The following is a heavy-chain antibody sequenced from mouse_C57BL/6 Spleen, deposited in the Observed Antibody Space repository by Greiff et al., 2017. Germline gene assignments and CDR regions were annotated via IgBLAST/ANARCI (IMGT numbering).Heavy chain of an antibody. J-gene: IGHJ4*01. CDR2: ISSGSSTI. V-gene: IGHV5-17*01. D-gene: IGHD2-4*01. CDR3: ARIPYYDYDDYAMDY. CDR1: GFTFSDYG. Sequence: DVMLVESGGGLVKPGGSRKLSCAASGFTFSDYGMHWVRQAPEKGLEWVAYISSGSSTIYYADTVKGRFTISRDNAKNTLFLQMTSLRSEDTAMYYCARIPYYDYDDYAMDYWGQGTSVTVSS.